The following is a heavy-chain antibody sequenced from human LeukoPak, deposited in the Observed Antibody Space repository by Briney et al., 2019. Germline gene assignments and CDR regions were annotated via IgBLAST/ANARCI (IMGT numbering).Heavy chain of an antibody. J-gene: IGHJ4*02. V-gene: IGHV3-33*01. CDR3: ARDEARNDYGDYGHFDY. CDR2: IWYDGSNK. D-gene: IGHD4-17*01. Sequence: HPGRSLRLSCAASGFTFSSYGMHWVRQAPGKGLEWVAVIWYDGSNKYYADSVKGRFTISRDNSKNTLYLQMNSLRAEDTAVYYCARDEARNDYGDYGHFDYWGQGTLVTVSS. CDR1: GFTFSSYG.